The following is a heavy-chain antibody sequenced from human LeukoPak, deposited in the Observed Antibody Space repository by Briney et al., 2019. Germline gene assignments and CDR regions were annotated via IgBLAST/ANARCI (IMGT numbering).Heavy chain of an antibody. D-gene: IGHD6-13*01. CDR3: ATVQYSSSWHWFDP. Sequence: GASVKVSCKVSGYTLTELSMHWVRQAPGKGLEWMGGFDPEDGETIYAQKFQGRVTMTEDTSTDTAYMEMSSLRSEVTAVYYCATVQYSSSWHWFDPWGQGTLVTVSS. J-gene: IGHJ5*02. V-gene: IGHV1-24*01. CDR1: GYTLTELS. CDR2: FDPEDGET.